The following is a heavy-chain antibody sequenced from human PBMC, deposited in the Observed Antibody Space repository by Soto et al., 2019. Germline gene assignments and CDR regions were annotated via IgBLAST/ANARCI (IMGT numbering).Heavy chain of an antibody. D-gene: IGHD1-26*01. V-gene: IGHV3-23*01. CDR2: LDSTGGST. Sequence: TGGSLRLSCAASGFTFISYAMSWVRQAPAKGLEWVSGLDSTGGSTYYADSVKGRFTISRDNSKNTLYLQMSSLRAEDTAVYYCARVSLGASTITDYYYYGMDVWGHGTTVTVSS. CDR1: GFTFISYA. J-gene: IGHJ6*02. CDR3: ARVSLGASTITDYYYYGMDV.